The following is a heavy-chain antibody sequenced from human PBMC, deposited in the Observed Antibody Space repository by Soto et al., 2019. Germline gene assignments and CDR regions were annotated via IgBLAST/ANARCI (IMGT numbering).Heavy chain of an antibody. CDR1: GYSFTNYW. Sequence: PGESLKISCKGSGYSFTNYWIGWVRQMPGKGLEWMGIIYPNNHDTRYSPSFQGQVTISADNSIRTAYLQWSSLKASDTAMYYCARPALLRGYTYVPLGHQLYFFAYGGQGTRVT. CDR2: IYPNNHDT. V-gene: IGHV5-51*01. J-gene: IGHJ4*02. D-gene: IGHD5-18*01. CDR3: ARPALLRGYTYVPLGHQLYFFAY.